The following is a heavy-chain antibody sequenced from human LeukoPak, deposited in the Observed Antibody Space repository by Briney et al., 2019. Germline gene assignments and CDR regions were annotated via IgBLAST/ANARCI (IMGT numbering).Heavy chain of an antibody. Sequence: LGASLQICCEGSGSIFTSYWIRWGRPRPGKGEEGMGRIDHSDSYTNYSPSLQGHVTISSDKSIRTAYLQWSSLKASDTAMYYCARLYPVAAVGFDYWGQGTLVTVSS. CDR1: GSIFTSYW. CDR3: ARLYPVAAVGFDY. CDR2: IDHSDSYT. J-gene: IGHJ4*02. D-gene: IGHD6-13*01. V-gene: IGHV5-10-1*01.